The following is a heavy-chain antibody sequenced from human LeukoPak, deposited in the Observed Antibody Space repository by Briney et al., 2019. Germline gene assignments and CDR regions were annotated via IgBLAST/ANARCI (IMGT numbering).Heavy chain of an antibody. J-gene: IGHJ3*02. CDR2: MNPNSGNT. Sequence: ASVKVSCKASGYTFTSYDINWVRQATGQGLEWMGWMNPNSGNTGYAQKFQGRVTMTTDTSTSTAYMELRSLRSDDTAVYYCAQEYYYDSSGYLHAFDIWGQGTMVTVSS. D-gene: IGHD3-22*01. V-gene: IGHV1-8*01. CDR1: GYTFTSYD. CDR3: AQEYYYDSSGYLHAFDI.